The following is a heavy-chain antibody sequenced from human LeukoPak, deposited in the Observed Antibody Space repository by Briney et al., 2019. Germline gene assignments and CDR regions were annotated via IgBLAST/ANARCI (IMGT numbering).Heavy chain of an antibody. J-gene: IGHJ4*02. CDR3: VSRGDGGFDY. Sequence: GASVKVSCKASGYTFTGYYVHWVRQAPGQGLEWLGRTNPNSGDTNYAQKFQGRVTMTRDTSISTAYMELNSLTSDDTAVYYCVSRGDGGFDYWGQGTLVTVPS. CDR1: GYTFTGYY. D-gene: IGHD3-16*01. V-gene: IGHV1-2*06. CDR2: TNPNSGDT.